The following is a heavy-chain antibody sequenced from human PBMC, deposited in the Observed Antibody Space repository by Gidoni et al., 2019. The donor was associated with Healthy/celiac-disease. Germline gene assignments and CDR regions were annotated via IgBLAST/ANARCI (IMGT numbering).Heavy chain of an antibody. CDR2: INHVGST. Sequence: QVQLPQWGAGLLKPSETLSLTGAVYGASFSGYYWSWIRQPPGKGLEWIGDINHVGSTNYNPSLKNRVTISVDTSKNQFYLRLDSVTAADTAVYYCARGRYSYGSSSYYFDYWGQGALVTVSS. J-gene: IGHJ4*02. D-gene: IGHD3-10*01. CDR3: ARGRYSYGSSSYYFDY. CDR1: GASFSGYY. V-gene: IGHV4-34*01.